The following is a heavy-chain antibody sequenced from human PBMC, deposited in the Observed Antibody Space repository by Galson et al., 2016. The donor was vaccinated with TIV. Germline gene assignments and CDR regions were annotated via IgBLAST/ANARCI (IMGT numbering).Heavy chain of an antibody. J-gene: IGHJ6*03. CDR1: GYSFTDYY. CDR2: INPSSGGT. V-gene: IGHV1-2*04. CDR3: ARMPTKTFDFWSGYDNQFHMDV. D-gene: IGHD3-3*01. Sequence: SVKVSCKASGYSFTDYYIHWVRQAPGQGLEWMGWINPSSGGTFYAQRFQDWVPMTRDTSISTTYMDLSRLRPNDTAVYYCARMPTKTFDFWSGYDNQFHMDVWGKGTTVTVSS.